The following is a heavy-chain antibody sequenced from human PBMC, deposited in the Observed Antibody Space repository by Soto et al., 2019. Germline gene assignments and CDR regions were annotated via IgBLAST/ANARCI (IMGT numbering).Heavy chain of an antibody. CDR1: GYTFTSYG. V-gene: IGHV1-18*01. CDR2: ISAYNGNT. Sequence: ASVKVSCKASGYTFTSYGISGVRQAPGQGREWMGWISAYNGNTNYAQKLQGRVTITADTSTSTAYMELRSLRSDDTAVYYCARVPTSIAAAGTLDYWGQGTLVTVSS. CDR3: ARVPTSIAAAGTLDY. J-gene: IGHJ4*02. D-gene: IGHD6-13*01.